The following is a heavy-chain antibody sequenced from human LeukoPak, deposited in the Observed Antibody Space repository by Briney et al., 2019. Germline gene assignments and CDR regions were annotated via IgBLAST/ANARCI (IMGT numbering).Heavy chain of an antibody. CDR3: AREQAGSSGSYPPGFDY. D-gene: IGHD3-10*01. CDR1: GGTFSSYA. V-gene: IGHV1-69*06. CDR2: IIPIFGTA. J-gene: IGHJ4*02. Sequence: SVKVSCKASGGTFSSYAISWVRQAPGQGLEWMGGIIPIFGTANYAQKFQGRVTITADKSTSTAYMELSSLRSEDTAVYYCAREQAGSSGSYPPGFDYWGQGTLVTVSS.